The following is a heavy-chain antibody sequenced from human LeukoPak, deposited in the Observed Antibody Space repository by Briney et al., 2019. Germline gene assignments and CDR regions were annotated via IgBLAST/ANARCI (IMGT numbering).Heavy chain of an antibody. J-gene: IGHJ3*02. Sequence: PGRSLRLSCAASGFTFSSYAMHWVRQALGKGLEWVAVISYDGSNKYYADSVKGRFTISRDNSKNTLYLQMNSLRAEDTAVYYCASERINVMGAFDIWGQGTMVTVSS. V-gene: IGHV3-30-3*01. D-gene: IGHD2-21*01. CDR3: ASERINVMGAFDI. CDR2: ISYDGSNK. CDR1: GFTFSSYA.